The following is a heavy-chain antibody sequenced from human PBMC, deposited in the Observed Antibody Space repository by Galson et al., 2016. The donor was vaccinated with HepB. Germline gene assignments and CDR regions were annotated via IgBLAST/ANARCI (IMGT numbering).Heavy chain of an antibody. CDR1: GFTLTTYG. J-gene: IGHJ4*02. V-gene: IGHV3-30*18. Sequence: SLRLSCAAPGFTLTTYGMNWVRQAPGKGLEWVAIILFDGSHKYYGDSVSGRFTISRDNSKKTLYLQMNSLRADDTAVYYCAKGEAASSWYAPFDYWGQGTLVTVSA. D-gene: IGHD6-13*01. CDR2: ILFDGSHK. CDR3: AKGEAASSWYAPFDY.